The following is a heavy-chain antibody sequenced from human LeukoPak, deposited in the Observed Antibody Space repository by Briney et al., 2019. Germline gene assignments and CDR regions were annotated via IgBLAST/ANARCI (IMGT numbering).Heavy chain of an antibody. D-gene: IGHD3-10*01. J-gene: IGHJ4*02. CDR3: ARGLYGSGKYYFDY. V-gene: IGHV3-48*01. Sequence: PGGSLRLSCAASGFTFSHYSINWVRRAPGKGLEWVSYISSSSSTIYYADSVKGRFTISRDNAKNSLYLQMNSLRAEDTAVYYCARGLYGSGKYYFDYWGQGTLVTVSS. CDR2: ISSSSSTI. CDR1: GFTFSHYS.